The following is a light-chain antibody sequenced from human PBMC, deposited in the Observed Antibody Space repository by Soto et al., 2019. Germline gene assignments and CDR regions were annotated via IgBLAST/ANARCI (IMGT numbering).Light chain of an antibody. CDR2: EVY. V-gene: IGLV2-8*01. Sequence: QSVLTQPPSASGSPGQSVTISCTGTSSDVGGYNYVSWYQHHPDKAPKLIIYEVYKRPSGVPDRFSGSKSGNTASLTDSGLQAEDEAEYYCSSYAASDSFVVFGGGTKLTVL. CDR3: SSYAASDSFVV. CDR1: SSDVGGYNY. J-gene: IGLJ2*01.